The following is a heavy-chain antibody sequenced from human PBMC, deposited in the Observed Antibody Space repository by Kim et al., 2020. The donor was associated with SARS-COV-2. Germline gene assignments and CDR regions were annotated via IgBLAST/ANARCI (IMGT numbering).Heavy chain of an antibody. J-gene: IGHJ6*02. Sequence: ASVKVSCKASGYTFTSYAMHWVRQAPGQRLEWMGWINAGNGNTKYSQKFQGRVTITRDTSASTAYMELSSLRSEDTAVYYCAREARIAAAGTREYYYYYYGMDVWGPGTTVTVSS. V-gene: IGHV1-3*01. CDR1: GYTFTSYA. CDR2: INAGNGNT. CDR3: AREARIAAAGTREYYYYYYGMDV. D-gene: IGHD6-13*01.